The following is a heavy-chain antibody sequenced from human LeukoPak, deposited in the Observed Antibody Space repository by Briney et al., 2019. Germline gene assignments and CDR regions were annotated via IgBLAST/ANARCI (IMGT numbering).Heavy chain of an antibody. D-gene: IGHD3-9*01. CDR1: GFTFSSYW. J-gene: IGHJ4*02. CDR2: IKQDGSEK. Sequence: PGGSLRLSCAASGFTFSSYWMSWVRQAPGKGLEWVANIKQDGSEKYYVDSVKGRFTISRDNAKNSLYLQMNSLRAEDTAVYYCARDGAPFYDILTGYYDYWGQGTLVTVSS. V-gene: IGHV3-7*01. CDR3: ARDGAPFYDILTGYYDY.